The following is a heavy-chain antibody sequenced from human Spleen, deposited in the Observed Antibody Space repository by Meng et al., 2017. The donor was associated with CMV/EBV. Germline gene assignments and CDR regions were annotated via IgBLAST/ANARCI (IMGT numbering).Heavy chain of an antibody. J-gene: IGHJ4*02. V-gene: IGHV3-23*01. CDR3: AKEGCTSTSCYNNC. CDR1: GFLFSDYA. CDR2: ISGSGGST. D-gene: IGHD2-2*02. Sequence: GSLRLSCAASGFLFSDYAMSWVRQAPGKGLEWVSSISGSGGSTYHTDSVKGRFTISRDNSKNTLYLQMNSLRAEDTAVYYCAKEGCTSTSCYNNCWGQGTLVTVSS.